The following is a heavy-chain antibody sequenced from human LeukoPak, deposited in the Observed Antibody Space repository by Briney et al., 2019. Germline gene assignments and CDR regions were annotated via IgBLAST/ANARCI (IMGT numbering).Heavy chain of an antibody. Sequence: SETLSLTCTVSGGSISGSSYYWGWIRKPPGKGLEWIGSIYYSGRTYYNPYLKSRVTISVDASKNQFSLKLSSVTAADTAVYYCARHPPRDYYDSSGRYWGQGTLVTVSS. J-gene: IGHJ4*02. CDR2: IYYSGRT. D-gene: IGHD3-22*01. CDR3: ARHPPRDYYDSSGRY. CDR1: GGSISGSSYY. V-gene: IGHV4-39*01.